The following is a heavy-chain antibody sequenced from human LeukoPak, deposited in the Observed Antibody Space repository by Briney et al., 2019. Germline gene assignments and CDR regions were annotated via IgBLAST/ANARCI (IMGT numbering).Heavy chain of an antibody. D-gene: IGHD6-6*01. J-gene: IGHJ6*02. Sequence: PSETLSLTCTVSGGSISSGSYYWSWIRQHPGKGLEWIGYIYYSGSTYYNPSLKSRVTISVDTSKNQFSLKLSPVTAADTAVYCCARGSATRHYYYYGMDVWGQGTTVTVSS. V-gene: IGHV4-31*03. CDR2: IYYSGST. CDR3: ARGSATRHYYYYGMDV. CDR1: GGSISSGSYY.